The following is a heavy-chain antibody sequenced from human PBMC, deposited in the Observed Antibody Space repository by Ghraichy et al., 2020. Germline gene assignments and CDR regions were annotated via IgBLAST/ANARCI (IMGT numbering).Heavy chain of an antibody. Sequence: LSLTCAASGFTFSSYEMNWVRQAPGKGLEWVSYISSSGSTIYYADSVKGRFTISRDNAKNSLYLQMNSLRADDTAVYYCARDRAFDYIWGSYRSFDYWGQGTLVTVSS. CDR2: ISSSGSTI. V-gene: IGHV3-48*03. CDR1: GFTFSSYE. D-gene: IGHD3-16*02. J-gene: IGHJ4*02. CDR3: ARDRAFDYIWGSYRSFDY.